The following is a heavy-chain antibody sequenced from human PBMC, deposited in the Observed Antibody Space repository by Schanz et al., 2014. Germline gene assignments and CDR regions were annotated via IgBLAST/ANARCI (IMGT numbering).Heavy chain of an antibody. J-gene: IGHJ5*02. CDR3: AKGKYERLKNVRDVRDWDA. CDR2: ISYDGTIK. V-gene: IGHV3-30*04. CDR1: GFTFSSYS. D-gene: IGHD3-10*02. Sequence: QVQLVESGGAVVQPWRSLRLSCAVSGFTFSSYSMHWVRQAPGKGLEWVALISYDGTIKVHADSVKARFIISRDNSNNTLFLQINSLRTDDTALYYCAKGKYERLKNVRDVRDWDAWGQGTLVTVSS.